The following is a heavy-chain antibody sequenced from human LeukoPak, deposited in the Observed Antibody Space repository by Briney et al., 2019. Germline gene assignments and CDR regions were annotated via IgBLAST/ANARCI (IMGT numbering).Heavy chain of an antibody. CDR1: GFTLSTNA. Sequence: GGSLRLSCLTSGFTLSTNAMSWVRQAPGKGLEWISGISGSGASTYYADSVKGRFTISRDDSRNTLYLQMNSLRGDDTAVYYCARDPSSYYYYGMDVWGQGTTVTVSS. J-gene: IGHJ6*02. CDR2: ISGSGAST. CDR3: ARDPSSYYYYGMDV. V-gene: IGHV3-23*01. D-gene: IGHD6-6*01.